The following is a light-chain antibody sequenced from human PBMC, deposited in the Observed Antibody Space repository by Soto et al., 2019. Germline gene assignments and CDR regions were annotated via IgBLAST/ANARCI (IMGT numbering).Light chain of an antibody. J-gene: IGKJ1*01. Sequence: DIPRTQSPSTLSASVGDRVTITCRASQSISSWLAWYQQHPGKGPKILIYAASTLQRGVPSRFSGSGSGTDFNLTISSLQPEDYATYYCQQSYSSRTSGQGAKVDIK. CDR1: QSISSW. CDR2: AAS. CDR3: QQSYSSRT. V-gene: IGKV1-5*01.